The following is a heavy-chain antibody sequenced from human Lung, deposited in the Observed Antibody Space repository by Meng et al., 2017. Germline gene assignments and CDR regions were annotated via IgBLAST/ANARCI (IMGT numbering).Heavy chain of an antibody. Sequence: QVQLQQGGAGLLKPSETLSLTCVVSRGSFSDYYWSWIRQPPGKGLEWIGEINHSGSTNYNPSLESRATISVDTSQNNLSLKLSSVTAADSAVYYCARGPTTMAHDFDYWGQGTLVTVSS. CDR1: RGSFSDYY. D-gene: IGHD4-11*01. J-gene: IGHJ4*02. CDR3: ARGPTTMAHDFDY. CDR2: INHSGST. V-gene: IGHV4-34*01.